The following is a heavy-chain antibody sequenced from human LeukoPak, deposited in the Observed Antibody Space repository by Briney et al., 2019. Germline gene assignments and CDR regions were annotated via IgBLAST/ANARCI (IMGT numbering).Heavy chain of an antibody. V-gene: IGHV3-20*04. CDR1: GFTFDDYG. CDR3: ARQYYEYVWGSYRPSWFDP. CDR2: INWNGGST. D-gene: IGHD3-16*02. Sequence: GGSLRLSCAASGFTFDDYGMSWVRQAPGKGLEWVSGINWNGGSTGYADSVKGRFTISRDNAKNSLYLQMNSLRAEDTAVYYCARQYYEYVWGSYRPSWFDPWGQGTLVTVSS. J-gene: IGHJ5*02.